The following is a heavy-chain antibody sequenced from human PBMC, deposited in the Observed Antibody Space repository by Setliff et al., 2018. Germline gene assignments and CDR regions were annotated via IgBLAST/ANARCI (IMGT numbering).Heavy chain of an antibody. V-gene: IGHV4-4*09. J-gene: IGHJ4*02. CDR1: GGSISSYY. Sequence: PSETLSLTCTVSGGSISSYYWSWIRQPPGKGLEWIGYIYHAGSTNYNPSLKSRVTISVDTSKNQFSLKLSSVTAADTAVYYCASTSYDSSGYYFDYWGQGTLVTVSS. D-gene: IGHD3-22*01. CDR3: ASTSYDSSGYYFDY. CDR2: IYHAGST.